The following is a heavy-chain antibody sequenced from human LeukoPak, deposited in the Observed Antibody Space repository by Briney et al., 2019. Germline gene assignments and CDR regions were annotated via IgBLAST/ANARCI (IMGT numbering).Heavy chain of an antibody. CDR3: AREDYGGNSGWFDP. D-gene: IGHD4-23*01. CDR1: GFTFNSYG. Sequence: HPGGSLRLSCAASGFTFNSYGIHWVRQAPGKGLEWVAFIRYDGSSKYYVDSVKGRFTISRDNAKNSLYLQMNSLRAEDTALYYCAREDYGGNSGWFDPWGQGTLVTVSS. J-gene: IGHJ5*02. V-gene: IGHV3-30*02. CDR2: IRYDGSSK.